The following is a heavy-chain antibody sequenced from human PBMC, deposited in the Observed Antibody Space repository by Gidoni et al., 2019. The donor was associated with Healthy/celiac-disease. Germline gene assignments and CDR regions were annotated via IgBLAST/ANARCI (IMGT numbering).Heavy chain of an antibody. CDR3: ARDARFVCGGDCYPFDY. D-gene: IGHD2-21*02. J-gene: IGHJ4*02. CDR2: IIPILGIA. CDR1: GGTFSSYA. V-gene: IGHV1-69*09. Sequence: QVQLVQSGAEVKKPGSSVKVSCKASGGTFSSYAISWVRQAPGQGLEWMGRIIPILGIANYAQKFQGRVTITADKSTSTAYMELSSLRSEDTAVYYCARDARFVCGGDCYPFDYWGQGTLVTVSS.